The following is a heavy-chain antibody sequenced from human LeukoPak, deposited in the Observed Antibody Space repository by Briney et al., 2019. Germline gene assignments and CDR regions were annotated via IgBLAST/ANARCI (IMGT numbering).Heavy chain of an antibody. Sequence: SGTLSLTCAVSGGSISSSNWWSWVRQPPGKGLEWIGEIYHSGSTNYNPSLKCRVTISVDKSKNQFSLKLSSVTAADTAVYYCASEGVAGTTFVDYWGQGTLVTVSS. CDR2: IYHSGST. CDR3: ASEGVAGTTFVDY. D-gene: IGHD6-19*01. V-gene: IGHV4-4*02. J-gene: IGHJ4*02. CDR1: GGSISSSNW.